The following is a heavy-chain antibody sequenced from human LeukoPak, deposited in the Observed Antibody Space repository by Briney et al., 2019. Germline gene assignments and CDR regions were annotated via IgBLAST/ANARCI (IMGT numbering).Heavy chain of an antibody. Sequence: GGSLRLSCAASGFAFNNAWMNWVRQAPGKGLEWVGRIKKKIEGETAHYAAPVRGRFIISRDDSKNTPYLQMDSLKTEDTAVYYCTTRVVTTNDYLGQGTLVTVSS. CDR3: TTRVVTTNDY. CDR1: GFAFNNAW. J-gene: IGHJ4*02. V-gene: IGHV3-15*01. CDR2: IKKKIEGETA. D-gene: IGHD2-21*02.